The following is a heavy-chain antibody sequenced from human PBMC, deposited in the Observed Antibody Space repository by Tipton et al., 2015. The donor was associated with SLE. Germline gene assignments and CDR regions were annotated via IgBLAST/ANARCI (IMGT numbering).Heavy chain of an antibody. CDR2: IYYSGST. V-gene: IGHV4-39*07. J-gene: IGHJ4*02. Sequence: TLSLTCPVSGGSISSSNYYWGWIRQPPGKGLEWIGSIYYSGSTYYNPSLKSRVTISVDTSKNQFSLKLNSVTAADTAVYYCARSAGYSSSWAHFDYWGQGTLVTVSS. CDR3: ARSAGYSSSWAHFDY. D-gene: IGHD6-13*01. CDR1: GGSISSSNYY.